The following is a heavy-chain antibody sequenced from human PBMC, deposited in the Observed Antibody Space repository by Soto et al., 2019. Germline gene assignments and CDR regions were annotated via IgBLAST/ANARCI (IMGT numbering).Heavy chain of an antibody. CDR1: GGSFSGYY. V-gene: IGHV4-34*01. D-gene: IGHD2-8*02. Sequence: SETLSLTCAVYGGSFSGYYWTWIRQPPGTGLEWIGEINHSGSTNYNPSLKSRVTISVDTSKNQFSLKLTSVTAADTAVYYCARDTITGLFYYWGQGTLVTVAS. CDR2: INHSGST. CDR3: ARDTITGLFYY. J-gene: IGHJ4*02.